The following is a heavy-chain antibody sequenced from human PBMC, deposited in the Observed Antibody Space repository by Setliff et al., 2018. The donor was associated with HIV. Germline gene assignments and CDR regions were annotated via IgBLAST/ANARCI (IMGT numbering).Heavy chain of an antibody. CDR3: TRAFPPMIPAAFDI. CDR1: GFSFSRHY. CDR2: INPSDGIP. D-gene: IGHD3-16*01. V-gene: IGHV1-46*01. J-gene: IGHJ3*02. Sequence: ASVKVSRKASGFSFSRHYMHWVRQAPGEGLEWVAMINPSDGIPSYAQKFQDRVVVTRDTSRSIVYMELSSLLSEDTAVYFCTRAFPPMIPAAFDIWGRGTLVTVSS.